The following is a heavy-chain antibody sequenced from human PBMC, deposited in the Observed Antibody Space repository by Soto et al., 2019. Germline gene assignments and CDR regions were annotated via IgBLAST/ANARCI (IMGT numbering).Heavy chain of an antibody. J-gene: IGHJ4*02. CDR2: IIPILGIA. CDR3: ARAAYYYESSGYYPGDY. D-gene: IGHD3-22*01. V-gene: IGHV1-69*02. Sequence: SVKVSCKASGGTFSSYTISWVRQAPGQGLEWMGRIIPILGIANYAQKFQGRVTFTRDTSASTVYMEVSSLRSEDTVVYYCARAAYYYESSGYYPGDYWGQGTLVTVSS. CDR1: GGTFSSYT.